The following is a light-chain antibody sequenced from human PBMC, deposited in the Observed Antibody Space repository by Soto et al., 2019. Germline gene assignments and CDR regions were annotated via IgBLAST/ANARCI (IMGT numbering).Light chain of an antibody. CDR1: TSNIGAGHD. J-gene: IGLJ2*01. Sequence: QSVLTQPPSVSGAPGQRVTISCTGSTSNIGAGHDVHWYKQLPGTAPKLLIYGNNNRPSGVPDRFSGSKSGTSASLAITGLQAEDEGDYYCQSYDSSLRVFGGGTQLTVL. CDR3: QSYDSSLRV. V-gene: IGLV1-40*01. CDR2: GNN.